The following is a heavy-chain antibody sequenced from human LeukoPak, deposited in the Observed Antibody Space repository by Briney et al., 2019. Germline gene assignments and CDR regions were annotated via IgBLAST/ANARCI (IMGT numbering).Heavy chain of an antibody. CDR1: GGSISSYY. CDR2: IYYSGST. CDR3: ARGAGWLQLSRYYFDY. V-gene: IGHV4-59*12. J-gene: IGHJ4*02. Sequence: SETLSLTCTVSGGSISSYYWSWIRQPPGKGLEWIGSIYYSGSTYYNPSLKSRVTISVDTSKNQFSLKLSSVTAADTAVYYCARGAGWLQLSRYYFDYWGQGTLVTVSS. D-gene: IGHD5-24*01.